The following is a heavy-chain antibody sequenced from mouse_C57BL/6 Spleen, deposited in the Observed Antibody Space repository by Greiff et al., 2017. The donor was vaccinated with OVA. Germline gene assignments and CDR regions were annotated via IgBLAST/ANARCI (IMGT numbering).Heavy chain of an antibody. J-gene: IGHJ4*01. D-gene: IGHD1-1*01. CDR1: GFNIKDDY. Sequence: VQLQQSGAELVRPGASVKLSCTASGFNIKDDYMHWVKQRPEQGLEWIGWIDPENGDTEYASKFQGKATITADTSSNTAYLQLSSLTSEDTAVYYCTSYGSCAMGYWGQGTSVTVSS. CDR3: TSYGSCAMGY. CDR2: IDPENGDT. V-gene: IGHV14-4*01.